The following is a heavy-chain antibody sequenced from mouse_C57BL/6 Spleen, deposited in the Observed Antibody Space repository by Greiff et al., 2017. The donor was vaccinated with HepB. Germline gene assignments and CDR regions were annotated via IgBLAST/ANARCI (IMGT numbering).Heavy chain of an antibody. CDR2: IDPEDGDT. D-gene: IGHD1-1*01. Sequence: EVQLQQSGAELVRPGASVKLSCTASGFNIKDYYMHWVKQRPEQGLEWIGRIDPEDGDTEYAPKFQGKATMTADTSSNTAYLQLSSLTSEDTAVYYCTGYYYGSSYVAWFAYWGQGTLVTVSA. J-gene: IGHJ3*01. CDR3: TGYYYGSSYVAWFAY. CDR1: GFNIKDYY. V-gene: IGHV14-1*01.